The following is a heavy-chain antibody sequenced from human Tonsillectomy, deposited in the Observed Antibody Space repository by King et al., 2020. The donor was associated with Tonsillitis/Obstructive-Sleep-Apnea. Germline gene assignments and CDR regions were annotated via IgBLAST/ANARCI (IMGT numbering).Heavy chain of an antibody. CDR2: IKSKMDGGPQ. CDR3: TTDGKIVGAKGFGY. V-gene: IGHV3-15*07. D-gene: IGHD1-26*01. CDR1: GFTFSNAW. J-gene: IGHJ4*02. Sequence: VQLVESGGGLVKPGGSLRLSCAASGFTFSNAWMNWVRQAPGKGLEWVGRIKSKMDGGPQTYAAPVKGRFTIPRDDSKNTLYLQMNSLKTEDTAVYYCTTDGKIVGAKGFGYWGQGTLVTVSS.